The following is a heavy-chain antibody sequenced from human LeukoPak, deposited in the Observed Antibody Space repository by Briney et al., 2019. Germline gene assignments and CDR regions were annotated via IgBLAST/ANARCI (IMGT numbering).Heavy chain of an antibody. V-gene: IGHV1-2*02. CDR3: ARGVTGIYYYYYMDV. D-gene: IGHD3-10*01. CDR2: INPNSGDT. J-gene: IGHJ6*03. CDR1: GYTFTGYY. Sequence: ASVKVSCKASGYTFTGYYIHWVRQAPGQGLEWMGWINPNSGDTNYAQKFQGEVTMTRDTSISTAYMELSRLRSDDTAVYYCARGVTGIYYYYYMDVWGKGTTVIISS.